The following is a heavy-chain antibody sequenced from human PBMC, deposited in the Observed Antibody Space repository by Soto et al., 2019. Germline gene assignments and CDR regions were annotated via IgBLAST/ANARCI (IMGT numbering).Heavy chain of an antibody. CDR3: ASLITMVRGVGYRYGMDV. CDR1: GGTFSSYA. CDR2: IIPIFGTA. Sequence: GASVKVSCKASGGTFSSYAISWVRQAPGQGLEWMGGIIPIFGTANYAQKFQGRVTITADESTSTAYMELSSLRSEDTAVYYCASLITMVRGVGYRYGMDVWGKGTTVTVSS. V-gene: IGHV1-69*13. J-gene: IGHJ6*04. D-gene: IGHD3-10*01.